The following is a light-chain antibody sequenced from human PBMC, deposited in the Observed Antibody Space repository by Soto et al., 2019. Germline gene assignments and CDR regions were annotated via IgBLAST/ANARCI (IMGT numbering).Light chain of an antibody. J-gene: IGLJ2*01. V-gene: IGLV2-14*03. CDR1: SSDVGGYNY. CDR3: ISYISSSTVV. Sequence: QSALTQPASVSGSPGQSITISCTGNSSDVGGYNYVSWYKQHSGKAPKLMIYDVSYRPSGVSNRFSGFKSVNTASLTISGLQAEDEADYYCISYISSSTVVFGGETKLTVL. CDR2: DVS.